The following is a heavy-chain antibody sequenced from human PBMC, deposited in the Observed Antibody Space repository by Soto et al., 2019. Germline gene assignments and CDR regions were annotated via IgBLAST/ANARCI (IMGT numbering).Heavy chain of an antibody. CDR1: GGSISSYY. V-gene: IGHV4-59*08. J-gene: IGHJ4*02. Sequence: SETLSLTCTVSGGSISSYYWSWIRQPPGKGLEWIGYIYYSGSTYYNPSLKSRVTISIDTSNNQFSLKLTSVTAGDTAVYYCARLDDFGGHYWGQGTQVTVSS. CDR2: IYYSGST. D-gene: IGHD3-10*01. CDR3: ARLDDFGGHY.